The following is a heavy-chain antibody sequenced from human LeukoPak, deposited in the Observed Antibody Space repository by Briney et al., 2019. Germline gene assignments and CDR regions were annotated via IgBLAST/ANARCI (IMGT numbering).Heavy chain of an antibody. CDR3: AKEGWDKSYWYGRIDY. D-gene: IGHD2-8*02. J-gene: IGHJ4*02. Sequence: GRSLRLSCAATGFTFSTYGMHWVRQAPGKGLEWVAAISNDGNKKYYADSVKGRFTISRDNPKSTLFLQMNSLRAEDTAVYYCAKEGWDKSYWYGRIDYWGQGTLATVSS. CDR2: ISNDGNKK. V-gene: IGHV3-30*18. CDR1: GFTFSTYG.